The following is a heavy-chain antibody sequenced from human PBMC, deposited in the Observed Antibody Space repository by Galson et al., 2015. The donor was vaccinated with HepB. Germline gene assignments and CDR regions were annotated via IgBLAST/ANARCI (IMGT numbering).Heavy chain of an antibody. J-gene: IGHJ6*03. Sequence: SLRLSCAASGFTFSRYAMHWVRQAPGKGLEWVAVISYDGSNKYYADSVKGRFTISRDNSKNTLYLQMNSLRAEDTAVYYCARDGVAMAEYYYYYYMDVWGKGTTVTVSS. D-gene: IGHD5-18*01. CDR1: GFTFSRYA. V-gene: IGHV3-30-3*01. CDR2: ISYDGSNK. CDR3: ARDGVAMAEYYYYYYMDV.